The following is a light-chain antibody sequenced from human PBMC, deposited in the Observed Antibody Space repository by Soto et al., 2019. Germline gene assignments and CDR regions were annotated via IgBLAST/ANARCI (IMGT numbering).Light chain of an antibody. Sequence: QSVLTQPPSASGSPGQSVTISCTGTSSDIGAYNYVSWYQQHPGKAPKLMIHEVSKRPSGVPDRFSGSKSGNTASLTVSGLQAEDEADYYCSSYAGSNYRWVFGGGTKVTVL. V-gene: IGLV2-8*01. CDR2: EVS. J-gene: IGLJ3*02. CDR1: SSDIGAYNY. CDR3: SSYAGSNYRWV.